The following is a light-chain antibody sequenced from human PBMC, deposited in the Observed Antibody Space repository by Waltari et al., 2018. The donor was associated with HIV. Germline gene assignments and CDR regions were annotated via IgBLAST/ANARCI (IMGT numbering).Light chain of an antibody. V-gene: IGKV1-39*01. Sequence: DIQMNQSPSSLPASVGDRVTITCRASQTISRDLNWYQQKPGQAPTLLISAASTLQSGVPSRFSGSVSGAEFTLSISNVQPEDFATYCCLQTYSFPLTFGPGTTLEVK. CDR3: LQTYSFPLT. J-gene: IGKJ3*01. CDR2: AAS. CDR1: QTISRD.